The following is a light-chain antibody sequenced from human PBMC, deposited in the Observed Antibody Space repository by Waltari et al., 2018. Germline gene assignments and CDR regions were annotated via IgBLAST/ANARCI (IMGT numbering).Light chain of an antibody. V-gene: IGKV3-11*01. CDR1: QTVSTY. Sequence: IVLTQSPATLSLSPGERATLSCRASQTVSTYLAWFQQKPGQAPRLLIYDAPNRPPGIPARFSGSGSGTDFSLTISSLEPEDFAVYYCLQRSLWPWTFGQGTKVAVK. CDR3: LQRSLWPWT. CDR2: DAP. J-gene: IGKJ1*01.